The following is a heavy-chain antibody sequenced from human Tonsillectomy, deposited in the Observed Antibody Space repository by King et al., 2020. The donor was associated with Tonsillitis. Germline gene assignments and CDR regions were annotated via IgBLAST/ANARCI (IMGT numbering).Heavy chain of an antibody. D-gene: IGHD1-26*01. Sequence: QLQESGPGLVKPLETLSLTCTVSGGSISSHYWSWIRQPAGKGLEWIGLIYSSGSTSYNPSLKSRVTMSIDTSKNQFSLKLTAVTAADTAVYYCAREAGATRYFDYWGQGTLVTVSS. V-gene: IGHV4-4*07. CDR3: AREAGATRYFDY. J-gene: IGHJ4*02. CDR2: IYSSGST. CDR1: GGSISSHY.